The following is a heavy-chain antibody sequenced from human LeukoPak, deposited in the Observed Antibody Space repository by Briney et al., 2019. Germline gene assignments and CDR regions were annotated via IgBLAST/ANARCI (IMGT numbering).Heavy chain of an antibody. V-gene: IGHV1-18*01. CDR3: ARDFCSGGSCTNWFDP. CDR2: ISAYNGNT. CDR1: GYTFTSYG. J-gene: IGHJ5*02. D-gene: IGHD2-15*01. Sequence: ASVKVSCKASGYTFTSYGISWVRRAPGQGLEWMGWISAYNGNTNYAQKLQGRVTMTTDTSTSTAYMELRSLRSDDTAVYYCARDFCSGGSCTNWFDPWGQGTLVTVSS.